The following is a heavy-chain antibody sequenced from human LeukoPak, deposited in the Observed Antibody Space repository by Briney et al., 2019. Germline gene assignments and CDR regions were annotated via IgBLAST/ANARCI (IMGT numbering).Heavy chain of an antibody. CDR2: IYYSGST. D-gene: IGHD5-18*01. J-gene: IGHJ4*02. Sequence: SETLSLTCTVSGGSISSYYWSWIRQPPGKGLEWIGYIYYSGSTNYNPSLKSRVTISVDTSKNQFSLKLSSVTAADTAVYYCARHLLGYSYGSNVANFDYWGQGTLVTASS. CDR1: GGSISSYY. V-gene: IGHV4-59*08. CDR3: ARHLLGYSYGSNVANFDY.